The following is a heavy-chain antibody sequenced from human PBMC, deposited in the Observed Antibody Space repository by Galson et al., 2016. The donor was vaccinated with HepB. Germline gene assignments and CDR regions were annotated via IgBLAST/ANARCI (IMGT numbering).Heavy chain of an antibody. J-gene: IGHJ5*02. V-gene: IGHV1-69*13. CDR1: GGRFNSYA. CDR2: MIPVFGTT. CDR3: ARVLSDNFWSGYLMGWFDP. D-gene: IGHD3-3*01. Sequence: SVKVSCKASGGRFNSYAISWVRQAPGQGLEWMGSMIPVFGTTNTTRKFQDRVTFTADESTTTMYMELSSLRSDDTAVYFCARVLSDNFWSGYLMGWFDPWGQGTLVTVSS.